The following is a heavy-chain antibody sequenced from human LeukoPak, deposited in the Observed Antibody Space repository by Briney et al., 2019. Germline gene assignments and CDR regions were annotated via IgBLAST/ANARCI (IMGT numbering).Heavy chain of an antibody. CDR2: ISGSGGST. D-gene: IGHD6-13*01. Sequence: PGGSLRLSCAASGFTFSSYAMSWVRQAPGKGLEWVSAISGSGGSTYYADSVKGRFTISRDNSKNTLYLQMNSLRAEDTAVYYCAKDPLIAAAGCHSWFDPWGQGTLVTVSS. CDR3: AKDPLIAAAGCHSWFDP. J-gene: IGHJ5*02. V-gene: IGHV3-23*01. CDR1: GFTFSSYA.